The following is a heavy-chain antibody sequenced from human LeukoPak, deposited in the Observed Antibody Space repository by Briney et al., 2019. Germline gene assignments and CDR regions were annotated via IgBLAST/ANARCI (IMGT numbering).Heavy chain of an antibody. D-gene: IGHD6-19*01. Sequence: GGSLRLSCAASGFTFSNYGMHWVRQAPGMGLEWVAFIRSDGSIKYYADSVKGRFTISRDNSKNTLYLQMNSLRAEDTAVYYCARTASGPTGYWGQGTLVTVSS. CDR3: ARTASGPTGY. CDR2: IRSDGSIK. CDR1: GFTFSNYG. V-gene: IGHV3-30*02. J-gene: IGHJ4*02.